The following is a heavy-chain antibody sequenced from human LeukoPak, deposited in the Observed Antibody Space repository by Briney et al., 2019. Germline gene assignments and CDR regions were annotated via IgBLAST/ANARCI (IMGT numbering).Heavy chain of an antibody. CDR3: AKDDQGSYYGDYPFDY. Sequence: PGRSLRLSCAASGFTFSSYAMHWVRQAPGKGLEWVAVISYDGSNKYYADSVKGRFTISRDNAKNSLYLQMNSLRAEDTALYYCAKDDQGSYYGDYPFDYWGQGTLVTVSS. J-gene: IGHJ4*02. CDR1: GFTFSSYA. V-gene: IGHV3-30-3*01. D-gene: IGHD4-17*01. CDR2: ISYDGSNK.